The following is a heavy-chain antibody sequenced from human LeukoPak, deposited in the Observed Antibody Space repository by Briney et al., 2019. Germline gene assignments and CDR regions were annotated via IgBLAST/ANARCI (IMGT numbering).Heavy chain of an antibody. D-gene: IGHD1-1*01. CDR2: INHSGST. J-gene: IGHJ5*02. CDR3: ARGWKAVSRS. Sequence: WEALCLTCAVYRGAVRGYCWGWIRQRTGKRLEWIGEINHSGSTNYNPSLKSRVTISVDTSKNQFSLKLSSVTAADTAVYYCARGWKAVSRSWGQGTLVTVSS. CDR1: RGAVRGYC. V-gene: IGHV4-34*01.